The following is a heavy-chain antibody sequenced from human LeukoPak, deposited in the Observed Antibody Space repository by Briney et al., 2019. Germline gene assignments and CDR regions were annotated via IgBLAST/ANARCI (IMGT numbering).Heavy chain of an antibody. Sequence: GGSLRLSCAASGFTFSDYYMSWIRQAPGKGLEWVSAISGSGGSTYYADSVKGRFTISRDNSKNTLYLQMNSLRAEDTAVYYCAKARGRADGKFDYWGQGTLVTVSS. D-gene: IGHD1-14*01. V-gene: IGHV3-23*01. CDR2: ISGSGGST. CDR3: AKARGRADGKFDY. J-gene: IGHJ4*02. CDR1: GFTFSDYY.